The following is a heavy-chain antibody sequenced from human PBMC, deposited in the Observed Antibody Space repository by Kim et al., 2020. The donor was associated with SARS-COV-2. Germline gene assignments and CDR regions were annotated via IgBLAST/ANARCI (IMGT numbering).Heavy chain of an antibody. D-gene: IGHD6-13*01. CDR3: ARLGRLGYSSSWYFDY. Sequence: SLKTRLTISKDTSKNQVVLTMTNMDPVDTATYYCARLGRLGYSSSWYFDYWGQGTLVTVSS. V-gene: IGHV2-70*01. J-gene: IGHJ4*02.